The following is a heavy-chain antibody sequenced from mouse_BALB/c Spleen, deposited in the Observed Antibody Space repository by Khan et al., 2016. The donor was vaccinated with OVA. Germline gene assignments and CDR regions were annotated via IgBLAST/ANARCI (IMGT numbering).Heavy chain of an antibody. V-gene: IGHV1-77*01. J-gene: IGHJ3*01. Sequence: VQLQESGAELARPGASVKLSCKASGYTFTDYYINWVKLRTGQGLEWIGEISPGSGDTYYNERFKGKATLTADNSSSTAYRQLSSLTSEASAVYFWARRNYFGYTVAYWGQGTLVTVSA. CDR1: GYTFTDYY. D-gene: IGHD1-2*01. CDR3: ARRNYFGYTVAY. CDR2: ISPGSGDT.